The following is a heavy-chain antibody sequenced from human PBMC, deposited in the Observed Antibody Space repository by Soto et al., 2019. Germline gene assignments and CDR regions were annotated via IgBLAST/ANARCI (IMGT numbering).Heavy chain of an antibody. CDR3: AREHTPYIAARPYFDY. CDR1: GYTFTSYG. Sequence: ASVKVSCKASGYTFTSYGISWVRQAPGQGLEWMGGIIPIFGTANYAQKFQGRVTMTADESTSTAYMELSSLRSEDTAVYYCAREHTPYIAARPYFDYWGQGTLVTVSS. D-gene: IGHD6-6*01. J-gene: IGHJ4*02. V-gene: IGHV1-69*13. CDR2: IIPIFGTA.